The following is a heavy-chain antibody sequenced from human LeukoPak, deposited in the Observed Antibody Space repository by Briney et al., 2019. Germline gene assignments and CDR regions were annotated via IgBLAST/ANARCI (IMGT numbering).Heavy chain of an antibody. CDR2: IYSSGST. D-gene: IGHD4-17*01. J-gene: IGHJ4*02. V-gene: IGHV4-59*01. Sequence: AETLSLTCTVSGASMSSYYWTWIRQPPGKGLEWIGYIYSSGSTNSNPSLKSRVTISVDTSKNQFSLNLSSVAAADTAVYYCARGGEAGLADWGEGTLVTVSS. CDR3: ARGGEAGLAD. CDR1: GASMSSYY.